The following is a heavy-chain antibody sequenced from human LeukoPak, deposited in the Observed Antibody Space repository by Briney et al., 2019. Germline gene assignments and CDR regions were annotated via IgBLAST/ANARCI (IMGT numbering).Heavy chain of an antibody. CDR3: ARDRSIEDAFDI. D-gene: IGHD3-3*02. Sequence: GGSLRLSCAASGFTFSSYWMHWVRQAPGKGLVWVSRINSDGSSTTYADSVKGRFAISRDNAKNTLFLQMSSLSPEDTAVYYCARDRSIEDAFDIWGQGTMVTVSS. CDR1: GFTFSSYW. CDR2: INSDGSST. J-gene: IGHJ3*02. V-gene: IGHV3-74*03.